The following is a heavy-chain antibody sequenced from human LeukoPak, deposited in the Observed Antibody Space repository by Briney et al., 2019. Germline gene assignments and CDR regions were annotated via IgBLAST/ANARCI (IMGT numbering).Heavy chain of an antibody. CDR3: ARDSPSLGKVRGVIISNWFDP. CDR2: IYYSGST. CDR1: GGSISSYY. D-gene: IGHD3-10*01. J-gene: IGHJ5*02. Sequence: SETLSLTCTVSGGSISSYYWSWIRQPPGKGLEWIGYIYYSGSTNYNPSLKSRVTISVDTSKNQFSLKLSSVTAEDTAVYYCARDSPSLGKVRGVIISNWFDPWGQGTLVTVSS. V-gene: IGHV4-59*12.